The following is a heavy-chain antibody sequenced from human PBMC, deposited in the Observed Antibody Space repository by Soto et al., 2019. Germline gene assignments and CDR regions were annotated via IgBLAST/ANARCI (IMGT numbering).Heavy chain of an antibody. J-gene: IGHJ4*02. CDR1: GFTFSSYG. D-gene: IGHD6-13*01. V-gene: IGHV3-30*18. CDR2: ISYDGSNK. CDR3: AKYPSSLPEIQYYFDY. Sequence: PGGSLRLSCAASGFTFSSYGMHWVRQAPGKGLEWVAVISYDGSNKYYADSVKGRFTISRDNSKNTLYLQMNSLRAEDTAVYYCAKYPSSLPEIQYYFDYWGQGTLVTVSS.